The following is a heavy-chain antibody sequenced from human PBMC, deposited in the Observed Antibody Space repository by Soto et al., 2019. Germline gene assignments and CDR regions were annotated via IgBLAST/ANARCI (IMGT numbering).Heavy chain of an antibody. V-gene: IGHV4-31*03. CDR2: IYYIGST. D-gene: IGHD6-13*01. J-gene: IGHJ3*02. CDR1: GGSISSGGYY. CDR3: ARVPEQVVLGSAFDI. Sequence: PSETLSLTGTVSGGSISSGGYYWSWIRQHPGKGLEWIGYIYYIGSTYYNPSLKSRVTISVGTSKNQFSLKLSSVTAADTAVYYCARVPEQVVLGSAFDIWGQGTMVTVSS.